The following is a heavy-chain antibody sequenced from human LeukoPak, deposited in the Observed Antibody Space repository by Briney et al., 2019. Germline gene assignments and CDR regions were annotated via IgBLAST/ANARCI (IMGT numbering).Heavy chain of an antibody. CDR3: ASSHNYYYGMDV. V-gene: IGHV4-4*02. Sequence: SETLSVTCTVSGVSISSSKWWSWVRQPPGKGLEWIGEIYHGGSTNYNPSLKSRVTISVDKSKNQFSLKLTSVTAADTAVYYCASSHNYYYGMDVWGQGTTVTVSS. J-gene: IGHJ6*02. CDR2: IYHGGST. CDR1: GVSISSSKW.